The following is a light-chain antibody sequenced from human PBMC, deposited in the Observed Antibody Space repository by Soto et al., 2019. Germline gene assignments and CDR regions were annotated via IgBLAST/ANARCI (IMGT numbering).Light chain of an antibody. Sequence: QSVLTQPPSASGSPGQSVTISCTGTSSDVGGYNYVSWYQQHPGKAPKLMISEVSKRPSGVPDRFPGSKSGNTASLTASGLEAEHEADYYCSSFAGNNNLVFGGGTKLTLL. CDR1: SSDVGGYNY. V-gene: IGLV2-8*01. J-gene: IGLJ2*01. CDR3: SSFAGNNNLV. CDR2: EVS.